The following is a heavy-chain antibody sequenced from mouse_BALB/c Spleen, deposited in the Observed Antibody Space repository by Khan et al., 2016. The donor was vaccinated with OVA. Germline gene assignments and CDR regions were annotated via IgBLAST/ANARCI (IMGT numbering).Heavy chain of an antibody. D-gene: IGHD2-14*01. J-gene: IGHJ3*01. CDR2: INPDSSTI. CDR3: SRPYRYDGRAWFAY. CDR1: GFDFSRYW. V-gene: IGHV4-1*02. Sequence: EVKLLESGGGLVQPGGSLKLSCAASGFDFSRYWMSWVRQAPGKGLEWIGEINPDSSTINYTPSLKDKFIISRDNAKNTLYLQMSKVRSEDTALYYCSRPYRYDGRAWFAYWGQGTLVTVSA.